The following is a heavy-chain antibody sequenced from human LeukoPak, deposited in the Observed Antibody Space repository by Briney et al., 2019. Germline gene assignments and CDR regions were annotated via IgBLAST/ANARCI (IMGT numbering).Heavy chain of an antibody. V-gene: IGHV5-10-1*01. Sequence: GESLKISCQGSGYTFTAYWIGWVRQVPGKGLEWMGRIDPSDSYTNYSPSFQGHVTISADKSISTAYLQWSSLKASDTAMYYCARRMEDWFDPWGQGTLVIVSS. J-gene: IGHJ5*02. CDR3: ARRMEDWFDP. CDR2: IDPSDSYT. CDR1: GYTFTAYW. D-gene: IGHD1-1*01.